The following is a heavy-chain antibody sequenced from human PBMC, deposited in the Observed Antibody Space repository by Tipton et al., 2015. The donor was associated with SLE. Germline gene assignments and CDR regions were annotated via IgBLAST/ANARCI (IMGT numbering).Heavy chain of an antibody. J-gene: IGHJ4*02. CDR3: ARDLDLNGRPSGGLDY. CDR2: INPDTGDI. Sequence: QVQLVQSGAEVKKPGASVKVSCKASGYTFTGHFLHWVRQAPGQGLEWMGWINPDTGDINYAQKFHGRVTMTRDTSISTASMDLSGLRSDDTAVYFCARDLDLNGRPSGGLDYWGQGTLVTVSS. D-gene: IGHD3/OR15-3a*01. CDR1: GYTFTGHF. V-gene: IGHV1-2*02.